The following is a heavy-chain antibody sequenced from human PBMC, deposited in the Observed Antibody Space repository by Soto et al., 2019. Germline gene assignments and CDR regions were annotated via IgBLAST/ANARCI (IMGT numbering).Heavy chain of an antibody. Sequence: EVQLVESGGGLVKPGGSLRLSCAASGFTFSSYSMNWVRQAPGKGLEWVSSISSSSSYIYYADSVKGRFTISRDNAKNSLYLQMNSLRAEDTAVYYCARDPHGSGSFDYWGQGTLVTVSS. V-gene: IGHV3-21*01. CDR2: ISSSSSYI. J-gene: IGHJ4*02. CDR1: GFTFSSYS. CDR3: ARDPHGSGSFDY. D-gene: IGHD3-10*01.